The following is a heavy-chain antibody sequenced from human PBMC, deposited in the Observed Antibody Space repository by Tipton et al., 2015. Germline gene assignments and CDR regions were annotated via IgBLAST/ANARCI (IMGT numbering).Heavy chain of an antibody. V-gene: IGHV4-61*01. CDR1: GGSVSSGNYY. CDR2: ISYTDGA. CDR3: ASPSLPHDRGDYYFQS. Sequence: LRLSCTVSGGSVSSGNYYWSWIRQPPGKGLEWIGYISYTDGAHYNPALKSRVTISIDRFKNQFSLKLSSVTAADTAVYYCASPSLPHDRGDYYFQSWGQGSLVTVSS. J-gene: IGHJ4*02. D-gene: IGHD2-21*02.